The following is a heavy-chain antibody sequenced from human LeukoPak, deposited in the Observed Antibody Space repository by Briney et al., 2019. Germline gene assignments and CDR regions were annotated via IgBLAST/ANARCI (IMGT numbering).Heavy chain of an antibody. CDR1: GGSLSGYY. J-gene: IGHJ6*02. D-gene: IGHD5/OR15-5a*01. CDR2: IYSSGST. V-gene: IGHV4-4*07. CDR3: ARGDSTNQDGDYYGLDV. Sequence: SETLSLTCTVSGGSLSGYYWSWIRQSAGKGLEWIGRIYSSGSTIYNPSRKSRATMSVDTPKNHFSLDLSSVTAADTAVYYCARGDSTNQDGDYYGLDVWGQGTTVTVSS.